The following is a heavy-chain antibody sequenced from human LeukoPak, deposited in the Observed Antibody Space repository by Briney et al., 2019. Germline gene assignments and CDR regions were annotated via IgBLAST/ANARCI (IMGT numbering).Heavy chain of an antibody. CDR1: GFTFSDYY. V-gene: IGHV3-11*01. Sequence: GGSLRLSCEASGFTFSDYYMAWFSQAPGKGLEWTSYISRSGTTIYYADSVKGRFTISRDNAKNSVYLQMNSLRVEDTAVYYCATGYSSGYGDYWGQGILVTVSS. J-gene: IGHJ4*02. CDR2: ISRSGTTI. D-gene: IGHD5-12*01. CDR3: ATGYSSGYGDY.